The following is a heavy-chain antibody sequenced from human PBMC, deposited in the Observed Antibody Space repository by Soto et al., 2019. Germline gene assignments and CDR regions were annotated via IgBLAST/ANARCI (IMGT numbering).Heavy chain of an antibody. Sequence: QVQLVESGGGVVQPGTSLRVSPPGSGFTFRSYVIHWVRQAPGKGLEWVALTSYDGSDKYYGDSVRGRFTISRDNSRNTVDLQMDSLRLEDTALYYCARWGTTGGLDVWGQGTLVSVSS. V-gene: IGHV3-30*19. CDR1: GFTFRSYV. CDR3: ARWGTTGGLDV. J-gene: IGHJ1*01. CDR2: TSYDGSDK. D-gene: IGHD3-16*01.